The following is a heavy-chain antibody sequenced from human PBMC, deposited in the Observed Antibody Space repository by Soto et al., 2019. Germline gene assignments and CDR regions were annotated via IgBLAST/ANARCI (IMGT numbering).Heavy chain of an antibody. V-gene: IGHV4-30-4*01. D-gene: IGHD1-26*01. CDR2: IYYSGGT. CDR3: ARDRSGWELS. Sequence: SETLSLTCTVSGGSTSSGDYYWSWIRQPPGKGLEWIGYIYYSGGTYYNPSLKSRVTISVDTFKNQFSPKLSSVTAADTAVYYCARDRSGWELSWGQGTLVTVSS. J-gene: IGHJ5*02. CDR1: GGSTSSGDYY.